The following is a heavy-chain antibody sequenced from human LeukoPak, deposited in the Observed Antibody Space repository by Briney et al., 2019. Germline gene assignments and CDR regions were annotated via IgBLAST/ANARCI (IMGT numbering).Heavy chain of an antibody. D-gene: IGHD1-26*01. Sequence: GGSLRLSCAASGFTFSSYAMSWVRQAPGKGLEWVSAISGSGGSTYYADSVKGRFTISRDNSKNTLYLQMNSLRAEDTAVYYCAKARDLIVVAYNWFDPWGQGTLVTVSS. CDR3: AKARDLIVVAYNWFDP. CDR2: ISGSGGST. CDR1: GFTFSSYA. V-gene: IGHV3-23*01. J-gene: IGHJ5*02.